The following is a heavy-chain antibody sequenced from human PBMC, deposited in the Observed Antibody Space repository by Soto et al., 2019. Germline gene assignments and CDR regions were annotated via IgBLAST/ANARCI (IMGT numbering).Heavy chain of an antibody. CDR2: ISAYNGNT. CDR3: ARGDYDFWSGYPADAFDI. CDR1: GYTFTSYG. J-gene: IGHJ3*02. D-gene: IGHD3-3*01. V-gene: IGHV1-18*01. Sequence: ASGKVSCNASGYTFTSYGISWVRQAPGQGREWMGWISAYNGNTNYAQKLQGRVTMTTDTSTSTAYMELRSLRSDDTAVYYCARGDYDFWSGYPADAFDIWGQGTIVPVSS.